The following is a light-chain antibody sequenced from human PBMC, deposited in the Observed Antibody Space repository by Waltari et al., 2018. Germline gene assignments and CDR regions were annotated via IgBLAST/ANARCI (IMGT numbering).Light chain of an antibody. Sequence: SYELTQSPSQSVSPGQTATIPCSGDALPTEYVYWYQQKPGQAPVLIIYKDEGRPPGIPERFSGSSSGTTATLTISGVQAEDEADYYCQSADSSGTYYVFAAGTKVTVL. CDR2: KDE. CDR1: ALPTEY. J-gene: IGLJ1*01. V-gene: IGLV3-25*03. CDR3: QSADSSGTYYV.